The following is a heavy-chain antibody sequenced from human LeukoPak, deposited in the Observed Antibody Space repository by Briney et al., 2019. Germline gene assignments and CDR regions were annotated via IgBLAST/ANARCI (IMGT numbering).Heavy chain of an antibody. V-gene: IGHV3-7*01. CDR3: AREHSGGGNYYDSSGYYRSFDY. CDR1: GSTFSSYW. J-gene: IGHJ4*02. CDR2: MNQDGSEK. Sequence: GGSLRLSCAASGSTFSSYWMSWVRQAPGKGLQWVANMNQDGSEKYYVDSVKGRFTISRDNAKNSLYLQMSSLRVEDTAVYYCAREHSGGGNYYDSSGYYRSFDYWGQGTPVTVPS. D-gene: IGHD3-22*01.